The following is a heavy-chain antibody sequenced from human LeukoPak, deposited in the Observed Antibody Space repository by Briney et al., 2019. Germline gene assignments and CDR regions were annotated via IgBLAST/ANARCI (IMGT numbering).Heavy chain of an antibody. CDR3: AKLPFAWNYFDY. D-gene: IGHD3-3*01. V-gene: IGHV3-30*04. CDR2: ISYDGGNK. Sequence: GGSLRLSCAASGFTFSSYAMHWVRQAPGKGLGWVAVISYDGGNKYYADSVKGRFTISRDNSKNTLYLQMNSLRAEDTAVCYCAKLPFAWNYFDYWGQGTLVTVSS. J-gene: IGHJ4*02. CDR1: GFTFSSYA.